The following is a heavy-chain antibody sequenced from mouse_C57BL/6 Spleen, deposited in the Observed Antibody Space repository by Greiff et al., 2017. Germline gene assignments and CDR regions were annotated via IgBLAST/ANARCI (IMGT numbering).Heavy chain of an antibody. CDR1: GYAFSSSW. CDR2: IYPGDGDT. Sequence: QVQLQQSGPELVKPGASVKISCKASGYAFSSSWMNWVKQRPGKGLEWIGRIYPGDGDTNYNGKFKGKATLTADKSSSTAYMQLSCLTSEDSAVYFCARSKTLNWEFAYWGQGTLVTVSA. J-gene: IGHJ3*01. D-gene: IGHD4-1*01. CDR3: ARSKTLNWEFAY. V-gene: IGHV1-82*01.